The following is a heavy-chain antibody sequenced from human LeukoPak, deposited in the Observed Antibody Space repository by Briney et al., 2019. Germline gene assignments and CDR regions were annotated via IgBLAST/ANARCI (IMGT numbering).Heavy chain of an antibody. V-gene: IGHV3-30*02. D-gene: IGHD6-19*01. Sequence: PGGSLRLSCAASGFTFSSYGMHWVRQAPGKGLEWVAYIQYDGSNEQYADSVKGRFSISRDSSKNILYLQMNSLRAEDTAVYYCAIASYSSGWYPLAKGEPYHPADGYWGQGTLVTVSS. CDR3: AIASYSSGWYPLAKGEPYHPADGY. J-gene: IGHJ4*02. CDR2: IQYDGSNE. CDR1: GFTFSSYG.